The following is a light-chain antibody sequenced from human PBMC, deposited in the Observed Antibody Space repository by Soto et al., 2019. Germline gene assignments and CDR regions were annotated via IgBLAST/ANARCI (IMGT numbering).Light chain of an antibody. J-gene: IGLJ2*01. CDR1: SSDVGGYKS. V-gene: IGLV2-8*01. CDR3: SSFEGSNSLV. Sequence: QSVLTQPPSASGSLGKSVTISCTGSSSDVGGYKSVSWYQQHPDKAPNLIIYEVSKRPSWVPDRFSGSKSGDTASLTVSGLKPEDEADYYCSSFEGSNSLVFGRGTKLTVL. CDR2: EVS.